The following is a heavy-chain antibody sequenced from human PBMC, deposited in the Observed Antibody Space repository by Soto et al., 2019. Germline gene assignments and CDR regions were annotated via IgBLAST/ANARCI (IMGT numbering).Heavy chain of an antibody. CDR3: ARGPYSSRWYFYYFDY. Sequence: EVQLVESGGGLVQSGGSLRLSCAASGFTFSSYTMNWVRQAPGKGLEWVSYIDTSSSRVYYGDSVKGRFTISRDNPKNALYLQMSSLRDEDTAVYYCARGPYSSRWYFYYFDYWGQGTLVTVSS. CDR1: GFTFSSYT. D-gene: IGHD6-13*01. CDR2: IDTSSSRV. J-gene: IGHJ4*02. V-gene: IGHV3-48*02.